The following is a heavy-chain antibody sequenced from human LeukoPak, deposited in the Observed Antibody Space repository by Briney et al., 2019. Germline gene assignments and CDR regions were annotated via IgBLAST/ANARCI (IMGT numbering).Heavy chain of an antibody. CDR3: ARDLVENSRGHDF. J-gene: IGHJ4*02. CDR2: IYTNGNT. CDR1: GASISSGSSY. Sequence: SQTLSLTCTVSGASISSGSSYWSWIRQPAGKGLDWIGRIYTNGNTNYNPSLKSRVTISVDESKNQFSLKLSSVTAADTAVYYCARDLVENSRGHDFWGQGILVIVSS. D-gene: IGHD2-15*01. V-gene: IGHV4-61*02.